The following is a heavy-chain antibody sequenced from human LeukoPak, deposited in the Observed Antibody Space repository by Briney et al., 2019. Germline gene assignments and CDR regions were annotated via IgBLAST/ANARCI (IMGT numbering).Heavy chain of an antibody. CDR2: IDTKGTRT. CDR1: GFILSHCA. D-gene: IGHD1-26*01. CDR3: AKTMGAIDYDY. Sequence: GGSLRLSCAASGFILSHCAMTWVRQAPGKGLEWVSGIDTKGTRTYYADSVKGRFTISRDNSKNTLFLQLNSLRAENTAVYYCAKTMGAIDYDYWGQGTLVTVSS. J-gene: IGHJ4*02. V-gene: IGHV3-23*05.